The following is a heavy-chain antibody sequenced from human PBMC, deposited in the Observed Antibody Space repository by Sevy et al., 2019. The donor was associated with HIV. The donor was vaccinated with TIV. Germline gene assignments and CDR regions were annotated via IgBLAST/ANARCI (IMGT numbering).Heavy chain of an antibody. D-gene: IGHD2-15*01. CDR3: ARVRGHTVVLFYFDY. J-gene: IGHJ4*02. CDR1: GFTVSSNY. V-gene: IGHV3-53*01. Sequence: GGSLRLSCAASGFTVSSNYMSWVRQAPGKGLEWVSGIYGGGSTYYADSVQGRCTISRGNSKNTLYLQMNSLRAEDTAVYYCARVRGHTVVLFYFDYWGQGTLVTVSS. CDR2: IYGGGST.